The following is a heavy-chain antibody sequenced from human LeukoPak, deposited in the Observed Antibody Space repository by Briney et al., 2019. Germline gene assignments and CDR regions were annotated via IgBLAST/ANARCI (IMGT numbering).Heavy chain of an antibody. Sequence: GGSLRLSCAASGFTFSSYSMNWVRQAPGKGLEWVSSISSSSSYIYYADSVKGRFTTSGDNAKNSLYLQMNSLRAEDTAVYYCARESGVTLLRGSLNVWGKGTTVTISS. CDR3: ARESGVTLLRGSLNV. V-gene: IGHV3-21*01. J-gene: IGHJ6*04. CDR1: GFTFSSYS. D-gene: IGHD3-10*01. CDR2: ISSSSSYI.